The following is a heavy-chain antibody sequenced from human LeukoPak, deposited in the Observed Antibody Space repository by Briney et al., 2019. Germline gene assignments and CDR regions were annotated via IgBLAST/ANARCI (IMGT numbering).Heavy chain of an antibody. CDR2: IYYSGST. D-gene: IGHD6-13*01. CDR1: GGSISSYY. J-gene: IGHJ3*02. V-gene: IGHV4-59*12. CDR3: ARALYSSSWYQKGNAFDI. Sequence: SETLSLTCTVSGGSISSYYWSWIRQPPGKGLEWIGYIYYSGSTNYNPSLKSRVTISVDTSKNQFSLKLSSVTAADTAVYYCARALYSSSWYQKGNAFDIWGQGTMVTVSS.